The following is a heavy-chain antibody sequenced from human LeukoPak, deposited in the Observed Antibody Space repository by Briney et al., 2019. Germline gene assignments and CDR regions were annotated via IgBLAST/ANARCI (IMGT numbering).Heavy chain of an antibody. CDR3: ARPGAYYGSGSYSRSKNWFDP. V-gene: IGHV4-34*01. Sequence: SETLSLTCAVYGGSFSGYYWSWIRQPPGKGLEWIGEINHSGSTNYNPSLKSRVTISVDTSKNQFSLKLSSVTAADTAVYYCARPGAYYGSGSYSRSKNWFDPGGQGTLVTVSS. J-gene: IGHJ5*02. CDR1: GGSFSGYY. CDR2: INHSGST. D-gene: IGHD3-10*01.